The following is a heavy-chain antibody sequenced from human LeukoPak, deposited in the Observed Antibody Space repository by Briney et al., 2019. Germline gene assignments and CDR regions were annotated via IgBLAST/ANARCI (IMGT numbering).Heavy chain of an antibody. CDR2: ISAYNGNT. D-gene: IGHD3-10*01. V-gene: IGHV1-18*04. CDR1: GYTFTGYY. Sequence: GASVKVSCKASGYTFTGYYMHWVRQAPGQGLEWMGWISAYNGNTNYAQKLQGRVTMTTDTSTSTAYMELRSLRSDDTAVYYCARDRGELWFGELLIDAFDIWGQGTMVTVSS. CDR3: ARDRGELWFGELLIDAFDI. J-gene: IGHJ3*02.